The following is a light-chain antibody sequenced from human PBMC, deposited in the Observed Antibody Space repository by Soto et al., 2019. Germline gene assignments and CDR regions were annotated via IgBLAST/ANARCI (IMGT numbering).Light chain of an antibody. Sequence: EIVLTQSPATLSLSPGERATLSCRASQSVSSYLAWYQQKPGQAPRLLIYDASNRATGIPARFSGSGFGTDFTLIISSLDPEDFAVYYCQQRSNWPPAFGQGTKVDIK. CDR2: DAS. J-gene: IGKJ1*01. CDR1: QSVSSY. CDR3: QQRSNWPPA. V-gene: IGKV3-11*01.